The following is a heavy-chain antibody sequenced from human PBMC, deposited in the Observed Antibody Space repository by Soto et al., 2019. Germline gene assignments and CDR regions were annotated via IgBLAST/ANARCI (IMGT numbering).Heavy chain of an antibody. J-gene: IGHJ5*02. V-gene: IGHV3-23*01. D-gene: IGHD3-3*01. Sequence: EVQLLESGGGLVQPGGSLRLSCAASGFTFSSYAMSWVRQAPGKGLEWVSAISGSGGSTYYADSVKGRFTISRDNSKNTLYLQMSSLRAEDTAVYYCAKDPRRYDRGIGWFDPWGQGTLVTVSS. CDR3: AKDPRRYDRGIGWFDP. CDR2: ISGSGGST. CDR1: GFTFSSYA.